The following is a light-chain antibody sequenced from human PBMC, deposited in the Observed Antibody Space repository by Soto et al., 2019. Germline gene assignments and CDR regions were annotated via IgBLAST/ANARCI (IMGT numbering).Light chain of an antibody. CDR1: QGISND. Sequence: DIQMTQSPSAMSSSVGDRVPITCRASQGISNDLAWFQQQPEKVPESLIFAAASLQSGVPSRFSVRGSRTEFSLTRDGLHPEDFATYYWLQHTSYPHTFGGGTKVEIK. CDR3: LQHTSYPHT. V-gene: IGKV1-17*03. CDR2: AAA. J-gene: IGKJ4*01.